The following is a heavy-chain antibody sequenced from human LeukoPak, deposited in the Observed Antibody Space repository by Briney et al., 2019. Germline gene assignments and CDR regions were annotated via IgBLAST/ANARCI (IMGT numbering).Heavy chain of an antibody. J-gene: IGHJ4*02. Sequence: SETLSLTCTVSGGSISSATYYWTWIRQPAGKGLEWIGRIYTSGSTNYNPSLKSRVTISVDTSKNQFSLRLSSVTAADTAVYYCARNSCPSGSCYDNRGYFDYWGQGTLVTVSS. V-gene: IGHV4-61*02. D-gene: IGHD2-15*01. CDR1: GGSISSATYY. CDR3: ARNSCPSGSCYDNRGYFDY. CDR2: IYTSGST.